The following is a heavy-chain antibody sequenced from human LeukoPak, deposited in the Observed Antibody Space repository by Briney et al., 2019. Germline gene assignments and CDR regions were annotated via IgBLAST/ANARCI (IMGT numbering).Heavy chain of an antibody. CDR3: ARNSGYGDFDY. J-gene: IGHJ4*02. V-gene: IGHV3-30-3*01. D-gene: IGHD5-12*01. CDR1: GFTFSSYA. CDR2: ISYDGSTK. Sequence: GGSLRLSCAASGFTFSSYAMHWVRQAPGMGLEWVAVISYDGSTKHYVDSAKGRFTISRDNSKNTLYLQMNSLRADDTAVYYCARNSGYGDFDYWGQGTLVTVSS.